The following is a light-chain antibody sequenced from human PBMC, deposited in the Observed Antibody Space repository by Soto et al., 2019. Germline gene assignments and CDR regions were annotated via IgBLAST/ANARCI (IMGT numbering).Light chain of an antibody. J-gene: IGKJ1*01. CDR3: QQYGASPT. CDR2: GAS. CDR1: QSVDSTI. V-gene: IGKV3-20*01. Sequence: EIVLTQSPGSLSLSPGEGATLSCRASQSVDSTILAWYQQKRGQAPRLLIYGASNRDTGIADRFIGSGSGTDFTLTINRLEPEDFAVYYCQQYGASPTFGQGTKVEIK.